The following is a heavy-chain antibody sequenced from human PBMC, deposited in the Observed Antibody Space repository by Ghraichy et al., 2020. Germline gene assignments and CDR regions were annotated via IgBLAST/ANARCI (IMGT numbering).Heavy chain of an antibody. V-gene: IGHV3-48*01. CDR2: ITSSSTVL. J-gene: IGHJ3*01. CDR3: ATLYGDQRADV. CDR1: QFPFSSYT. D-gene: IGHD2/OR15-2a*01. Sequence: GESLNISCETSQFPFSSYTMNWVRQPPGKGLEWISSITSSSTVLYYADSVRGRFTISRDNARNSLYLQMNRLRVEDSGVNYCATLYGDQRADVWGQGTMVTVSS.